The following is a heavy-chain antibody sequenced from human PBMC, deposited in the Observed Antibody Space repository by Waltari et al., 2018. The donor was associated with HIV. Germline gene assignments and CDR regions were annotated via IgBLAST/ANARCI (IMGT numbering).Heavy chain of an antibody. J-gene: IGHJ4*02. D-gene: IGHD2-2*01. CDR1: GYTFTSYG. Sequence: QVQLVQSGAEVKKPVASVKVSCKASGYTFTSYGISWVRQAPGQGLEWMGWVSAYNGNTNNAQKLQGRVTMTTDTSTSTAYMELRSLRSDDTAVYYCARINCTSVSCYASLDYWGQGTLVTVSS. CDR2: VSAYNGNT. CDR3: ARINCTSVSCYASLDY. V-gene: IGHV1-18*01.